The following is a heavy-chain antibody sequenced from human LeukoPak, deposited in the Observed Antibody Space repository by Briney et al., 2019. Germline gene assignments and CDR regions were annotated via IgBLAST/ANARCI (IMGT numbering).Heavy chain of an antibody. CDR2: KQNDGSST. CDR3: ARGGGASDY. J-gene: IGHJ4*02. CDR1: GFTFSHYG. V-gene: IGHV3-30*02. Sequence: GGSLRLSCAASGFTFSHYGMHWVRQAPGKGLEWVAFKQNDGSSTFYADSVKGRFTISRDNAKNSLYLQMNSLRAEDTAVYYCARGGGASDYWGQGTLVTVSS. D-gene: IGHD3-16*01.